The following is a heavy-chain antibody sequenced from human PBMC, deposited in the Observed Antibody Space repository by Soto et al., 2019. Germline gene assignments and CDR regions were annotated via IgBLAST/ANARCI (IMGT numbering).Heavy chain of an antibody. CDR2: IYYSGNT. CDR3: ARDCKRYSSPTGPLAY. CDR1: GDSISSGDYY. Sequence: QVQLRESGPGLVKPSQTLSLTCTVSGDSISSGDYYWSWILQPPGKGLEWIGCIYYSGNTYYNQSLNLRLSISADTAKHQFSLQLSSVTVADPAVYYCARDCKRYSSPTGPLAYWGLGTLVTVSS. D-gene: IGHD6-13*01. V-gene: IGHV4-30-4*01. J-gene: IGHJ4*02.